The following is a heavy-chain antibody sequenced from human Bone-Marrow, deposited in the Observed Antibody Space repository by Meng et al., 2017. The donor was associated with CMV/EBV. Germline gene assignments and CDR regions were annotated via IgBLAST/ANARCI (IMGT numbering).Heavy chain of an antibody. J-gene: IGHJ6*02. CDR1: GGTFSSYA. Sequence: SVKVSCKASGGTFSSYAISWVRQAPGQGLEWMGGIIPIFGTANYAQKFQGRVTITTDESTSTAYMELSSLRSEDTAVYYCARAVAGTNYHYYGMDVWGQGPTVTVSS. D-gene: IGHD1-1*01. CDR3: ARAVAGTNYHYYGMDV. CDR2: IIPIFGTA. V-gene: IGHV1-69*05.